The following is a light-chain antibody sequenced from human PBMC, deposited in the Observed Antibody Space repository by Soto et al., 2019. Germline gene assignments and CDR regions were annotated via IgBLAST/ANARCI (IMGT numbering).Light chain of an antibody. CDR2: GAS. CDR1: QRVSSSY. Sequence: EIVLTQSPDTLWLSLGERATLSCRASQRVSSSYLAWYQHKPGQAPRLLIYGASIRATGISARFSGSGFATDFTLTISGLEPEDFAVYYCYQYGSSPPYTFGQGTRLEIK. CDR3: YQYGSSPPYT. J-gene: IGKJ2*01. V-gene: IGKV3-20*01.